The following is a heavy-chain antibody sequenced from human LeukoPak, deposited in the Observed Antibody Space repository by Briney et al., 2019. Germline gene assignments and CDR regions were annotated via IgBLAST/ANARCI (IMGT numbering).Heavy chain of an antibody. D-gene: IGHD3-10*01. CDR2: IYYSGST. V-gene: IGHV4-39*07. CDR1: GGSISSSSYY. J-gene: IGHJ4*02. Sequence: SETLSLTCTVSGGSISSSSYYWGWIRQPPGRGLEWIGSIYYSGSTYYNPFLKSRVTISVDTSKNQFSLKLSSVTAADTAVYYCARDRSFMVRGVMGFDYWGQGTLVTVSS. CDR3: ARDRSFMVRGVMGFDY.